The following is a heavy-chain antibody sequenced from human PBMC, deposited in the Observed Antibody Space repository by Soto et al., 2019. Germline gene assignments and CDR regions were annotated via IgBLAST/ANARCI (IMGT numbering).Heavy chain of an antibody. J-gene: IGHJ4*01. Sequence: PSETLSLTCTVSGGSISNYYWTWIRQPPGKGLEWIGYIYYSGSTNYNPSLKSRVTLSVDTSKNQFSLKLSSVTAADTAVYYCAAGGGLPRYYWGHGTLVIVS. D-gene: IGHD5-18*01. V-gene: IGHV4-59*12. CDR1: GGSISNYY. CDR3: AAGGGLPRYY. CDR2: IYYSGST.